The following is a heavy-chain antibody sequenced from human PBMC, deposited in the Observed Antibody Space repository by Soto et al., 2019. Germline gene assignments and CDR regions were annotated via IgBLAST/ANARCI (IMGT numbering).Heavy chain of an antibody. V-gene: IGHV3-21*01. CDR2: ISSSSSYI. CDR3: ARDSNPPITIFHDYYGMDV. J-gene: IGHJ6*02. Sequence: PGGSLRLSCAASGFTFSSYSMNWVRQAPGKGLEWVSSISSSSSYIYYADSVKGRFTISRDNAKNSLYLQMNSLRAEDTAVYYCARDSNPPITIFHDYYGMDVWGQGTTVTVSS. D-gene: IGHD3-3*01. CDR1: GFTFSSYS.